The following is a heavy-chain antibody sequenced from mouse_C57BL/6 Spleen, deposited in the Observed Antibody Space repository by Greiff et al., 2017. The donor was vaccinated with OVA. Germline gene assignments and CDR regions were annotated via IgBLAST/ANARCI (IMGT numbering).Heavy chain of an antibody. CDR1: GFNIKDDY. CDR3: TTGAMDY. J-gene: IGHJ4*01. Sequence: VQLQQSGAELVRPGASVKLSCTASGFNIKDDYMHWVKQRPEQGLEWIGWIDPENGDTEYASKFQGKATITADTPSTTASLQLSSLTSEDTAVYYCTTGAMDYWGQGTSVTVSS. CDR2: IDPENGDT. V-gene: IGHV14-4*01.